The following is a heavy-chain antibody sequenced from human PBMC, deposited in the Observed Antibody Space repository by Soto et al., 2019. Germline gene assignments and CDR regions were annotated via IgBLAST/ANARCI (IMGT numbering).Heavy chain of an antibody. CDR2: IWYDGTQK. CDR1: GFTFNTYS. V-gene: IGHV3-33*01. J-gene: IGHJ4*02. Sequence: GGSLRLSCEASGFTFNTYSMHWVRQPPGKGLEWLAAIWYDGTQKYYADSVKGRFIISRDNSKKTLYLQMNSLRAEDTAVYYCARVDVVGATGGHFDYWGQGTLVTVSS. D-gene: IGHD1-26*01. CDR3: ARVDVVGATGGHFDY.